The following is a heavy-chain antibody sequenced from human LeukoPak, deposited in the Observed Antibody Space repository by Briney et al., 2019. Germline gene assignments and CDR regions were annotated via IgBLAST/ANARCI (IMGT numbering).Heavy chain of an antibody. Sequence: PGGSLSLSCATSGFTFSDYGVHWVRRPPGMGLEWVAVISYDGSNKYYADSVKGRFTISRDNSKNTLYLQMNSLRAEDTAVYYCAKDPGGSSGYPDAFDIWGQGTMVTVSS. CDR2: ISYDGSNK. CDR1: GFTFSDYG. CDR3: AKDPGGSSGYPDAFDI. D-gene: IGHD3-22*01. V-gene: IGHV3-30*18. J-gene: IGHJ3*02.